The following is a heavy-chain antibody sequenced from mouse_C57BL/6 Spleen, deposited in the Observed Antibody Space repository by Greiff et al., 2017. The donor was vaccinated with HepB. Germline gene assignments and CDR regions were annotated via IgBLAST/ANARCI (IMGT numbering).Heavy chain of an antibody. CDR2: INPNYGTT. Sequence: EVKLQESGPELVKPGASVKISCKASGYSFTDYNMNWVKQSNGKSLEWIGVINPNYGTTSYNQKFKGKATLTVDQSSSTAYMQLNSLTSEDSAVYYCARSEPYSTVVAFDYWGQGTTLTVSS. CDR3: ARSEPYSTVVAFDY. V-gene: IGHV1-39*01. D-gene: IGHD1-1*01. J-gene: IGHJ2*01. CDR1: GYSFTDYN.